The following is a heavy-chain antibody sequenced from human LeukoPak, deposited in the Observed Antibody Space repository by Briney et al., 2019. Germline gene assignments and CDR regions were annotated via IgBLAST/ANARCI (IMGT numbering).Heavy chain of an antibody. CDR1: GFTFSSYA. D-gene: IGHD2-2*01. CDR2: ISGGGGIT. Sequence: LPGGSLRLSCAASGFTFSSYAMTWVRQAPGQGLEWVSVISGGGGITYYADSVKGRLTISRDNSKNTLYLQMNSLSAEDTALYYCARDMRQYMDVWGKGTTVTVSS. V-gene: IGHV3-23*01. CDR3: ARDMRQYMDV. J-gene: IGHJ6*03.